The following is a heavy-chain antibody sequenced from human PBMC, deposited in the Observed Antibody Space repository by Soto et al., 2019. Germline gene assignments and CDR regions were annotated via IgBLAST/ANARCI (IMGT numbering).Heavy chain of an antibody. CDR3: AREGRDSYNLGN. D-gene: IGHD1-1*01. J-gene: IGHJ4*02. CDR2: IHESGST. CDR1: SGSISSSKW. V-gene: IGHV4-4*02. Sequence: QVQLQESGPGLVKPSGTLSLTCVVSSGSISSSKWWSWVRQPPGKGLEWIGEIHESGSTNYNPSLKSRVKISLDKSRNQCSLNLDSVTAADTAVYYCAREGRDSYNLGNWGQGTLVTVSS.